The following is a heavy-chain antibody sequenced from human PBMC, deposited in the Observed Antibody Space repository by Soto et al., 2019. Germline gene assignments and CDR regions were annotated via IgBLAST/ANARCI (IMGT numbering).Heavy chain of an antibody. CDR1: GFTFSSYA. D-gene: IGHD3-3*01. CDR2: ISGSGGST. Sequence: GGSLRLSCASSGFTFSSYAMSWLRQAPGKGLEWVSAISGSGGSTYYADSVKGRFTISRDNSKNTLYLQMNSLRAEDTAVYYCAKGSGYYKNYFDYWGEGSLVTVSS. V-gene: IGHV3-23*01. CDR3: AKGSGYYKNYFDY. J-gene: IGHJ4*02.